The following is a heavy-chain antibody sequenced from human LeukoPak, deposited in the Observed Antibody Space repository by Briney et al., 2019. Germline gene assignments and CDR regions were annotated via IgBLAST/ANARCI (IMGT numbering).Heavy chain of an antibody. D-gene: IGHD3-3*01. CDR2: MKQDGSEK. J-gene: IGHJ2*01. V-gene: IGHV3-7*03. CDR1: GFTFSTYW. CDR3: ARAEWSNWYFDL. Sequence: GGSLRLSCAASGFTFSTYWMNWVRQAPGKRLEWVANMKQDGSEKYYVDSVKGRFTLSRDSAKNSLYLQMNSLRAEDTAVYYCARAEWSNWYFDLWGRGTLVTVSS.